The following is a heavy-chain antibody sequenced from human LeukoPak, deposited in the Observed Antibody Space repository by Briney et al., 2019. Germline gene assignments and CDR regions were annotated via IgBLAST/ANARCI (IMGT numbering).Heavy chain of an antibody. D-gene: IGHD2-2*01. CDR2: IYPGDSDT. V-gene: IGHV5-51*01. CDR3: ARRYCARRISTSCSYYFDY. CDR1: GYSLTSYW. Sequence: GESLKISCKGSGYSLTSYWIGWVRQMPGKGLEWMGIIYPGDSDTRYSPSFQGQVTISADKSISTAYLQWSSLKASDTAMYYCARRYCARRISTSCSYYFDYWGQGTLVTVSS. J-gene: IGHJ4*02.